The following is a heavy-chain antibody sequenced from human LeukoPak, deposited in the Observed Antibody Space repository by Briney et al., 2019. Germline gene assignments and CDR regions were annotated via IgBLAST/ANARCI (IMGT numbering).Heavy chain of an antibody. CDR3: AKGDYGDYVGGLVGY. V-gene: IGHV3-30*18. Sequence: PGGSLRLSGAASGFTFSSYGMHWVRQAPGKGLEWVAVISYDGSNKYYADSVKGRFTISRDNSKNTLYLQMNSLRAEDTAVYYCAKGDYGDYVGGLVGYWGQGTLVTVSS. J-gene: IGHJ4*02. D-gene: IGHD4-17*01. CDR2: ISYDGSNK. CDR1: GFTFSSYG.